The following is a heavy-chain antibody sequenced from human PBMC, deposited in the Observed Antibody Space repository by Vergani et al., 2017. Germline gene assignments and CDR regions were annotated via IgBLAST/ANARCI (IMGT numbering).Heavy chain of an antibody. V-gene: IGHV1-69*04. CDR2: IIPILGIA. J-gene: IGHJ3*02. D-gene: IGHD4-17*01. CDR1: GGTFSSYA. CDR3: AGVAKPPTTRSAYDAFDI. Sequence: QVQLVQSGAEVKKPGSSVKVSCKASGGTFSSYAISWVRQAPGQGLEWMGRIIPILGIANYAQKFQGRVTITADKSTGTAYMELSSLRSEDTAVYYCAGVAKPPTTRSAYDAFDIWGQGTMVTVSS.